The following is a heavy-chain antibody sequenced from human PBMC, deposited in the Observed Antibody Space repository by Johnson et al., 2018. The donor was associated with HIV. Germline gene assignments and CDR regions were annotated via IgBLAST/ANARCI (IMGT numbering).Heavy chain of an antibody. CDR2: TWYDGSNK. CDR1: AFSISTYG. Sequence: VQLVGSGGGVVQPGRSLTLSCAASAFSISTYGMHWVRQAPGKELEWVAVTWYDGSNKYYADSVKGRITNSRDNSKNTLYLQMNSLRAEDTAVYYCARESDILTGYPNAFDIWGQGTMVTVSS. J-gene: IGHJ3*02. D-gene: IGHD3-9*01. V-gene: IGHV3-33*01. CDR3: ARESDILTGYPNAFDI.